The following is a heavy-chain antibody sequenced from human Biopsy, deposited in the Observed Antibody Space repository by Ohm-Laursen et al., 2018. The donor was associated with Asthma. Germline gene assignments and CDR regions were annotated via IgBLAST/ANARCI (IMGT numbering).Heavy chain of an antibody. CDR2: HGHVEGGT. CDR3: ASDFPKDYVRYNFQF. D-gene: IGHD4-17*01. J-gene: IGHJ4*02. V-gene: IGHV1-24*01. CDR1: GYSLTDLS. Sequence: ASVKVSCKISGYSLTDLSMQWVRLSGWECLGWVGGHGHVEGGTVNARRFQGRVTMTEDTSTDTAYMELISLSSDDTAVYYCASDFPKDYVRYNFQFWGQGTLVTVSS.